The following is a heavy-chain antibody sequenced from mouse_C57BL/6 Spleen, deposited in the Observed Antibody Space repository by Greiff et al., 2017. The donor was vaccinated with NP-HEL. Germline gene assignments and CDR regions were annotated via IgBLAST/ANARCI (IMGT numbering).Heavy chain of an antibody. CDR3: ARQLRLRAMDY. D-gene: IGHD3-2*02. J-gene: IGHJ4*01. V-gene: IGHV1-82*01. CDR1: GYAFSSSW. Sequence: QVQLQQPGAELVKPGASVKLSCKASGYAFSSSWMNWVKQRPGKGLEWIGRIYPGDGDTNYNGKFKGKATLTADKSSSTAYMQLSSLTSEDSAVYFCARQLRLRAMDYWGQGTSVTVSS. CDR2: IYPGDGDT.